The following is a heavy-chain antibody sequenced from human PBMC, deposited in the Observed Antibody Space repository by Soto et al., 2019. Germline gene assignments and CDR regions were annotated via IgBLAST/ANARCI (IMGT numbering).Heavy chain of an antibody. CDR3: ARSVFP. CDR1: GGSITSGGYY. J-gene: IGHJ5*02. CDR2: IYYSGFT. Sequence: QVQLQESGPGLVKPSQTLSLTCTVSGGSITSGGYYWSWIRQHPGKGLEWIGYIYYSGFTYYNPSRQSRVTISVDTSKTQFSLKLSSVTAAHPAVYYCARSVFPWGQGTLVTVSS. V-gene: IGHV4-31*03.